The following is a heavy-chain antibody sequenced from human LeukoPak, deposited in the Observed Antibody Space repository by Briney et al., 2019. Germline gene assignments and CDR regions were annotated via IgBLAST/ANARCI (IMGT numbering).Heavy chain of an antibody. V-gene: IGHV3-21*01. CDR1: GFTFSSYS. Sequence: GGSLRLSCAASGFTFSSYSMNWVRQAPGKGLEWVSSISISSSYIYYADPVKGRFIISSDNAKNSLYLPMNSLRADDTAVYYCASWSARRLRPVHYWGQGTLVTVSS. CDR3: ASWSARRLRPVHY. D-gene: IGHD6-6*01. J-gene: IGHJ4*02. CDR2: ISISSSYI.